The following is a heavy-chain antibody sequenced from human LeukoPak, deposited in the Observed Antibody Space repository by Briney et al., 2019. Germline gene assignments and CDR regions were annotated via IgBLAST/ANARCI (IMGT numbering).Heavy chain of an antibody. Sequence: PGGSLRLSCAASGFTFSSYSMNWVRQAPGKGLEWVSHITASGTAMFYADSVKGRFTISRDNAKNSLYLQMNSLRAEDTAVYYCATDSGYLLRCGDWGQGTLVTVSS. CDR2: ITASGTAM. CDR1: GFTFSSYS. V-gene: IGHV3-48*01. CDR3: ATDSGYLLRCGD. J-gene: IGHJ4*02. D-gene: IGHD5-12*01.